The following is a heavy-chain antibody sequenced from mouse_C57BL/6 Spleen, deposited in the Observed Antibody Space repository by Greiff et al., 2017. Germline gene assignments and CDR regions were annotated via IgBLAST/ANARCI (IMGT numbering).Heavy chain of an antibody. J-gene: IGHJ3*01. V-gene: IGHV1-59*01. Sequence: QVQLQQPGAELVRPGTSVKLSCKASGYTFTSYWMHWVKQRPGQGLEWIGVIDPSDSYTNYNQKFKGKATLTVDTSSSTAYMQLSSLTSEDSAVYYCARWETAQATGFAYWGQGTLVTVSA. CDR1: GYTFTSYW. D-gene: IGHD3-2*02. CDR3: ARWETAQATGFAY. CDR2: IDPSDSYT.